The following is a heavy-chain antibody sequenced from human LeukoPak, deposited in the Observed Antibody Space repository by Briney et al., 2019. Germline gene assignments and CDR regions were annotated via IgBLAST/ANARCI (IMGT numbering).Heavy chain of an antibody. CDR2: IYTSGST. Sequence: PSETLSLTCTVSGGSISSGSYYWSWIRQPAGKGLEWIGRIYTSGSTNYNPSLKSRVTISVDTSKNQFSLKLSSVTAADTAVYYCARETHTIFGVVIPMGEDAFDIWGQGTMVTVSS. CDR3: ARETHTIFGVVIPMGEDAFDI. J-gene: IGHJ3*02. V-gene: IGHV4-61*02. CDR1: GGSISSGSYY. D-gene: IGHD3-3*01.